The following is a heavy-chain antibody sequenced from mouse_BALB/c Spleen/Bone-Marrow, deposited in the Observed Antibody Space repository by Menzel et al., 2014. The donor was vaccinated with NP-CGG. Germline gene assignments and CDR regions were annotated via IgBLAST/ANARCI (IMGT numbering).Heavy chain of an antibody. J-gene: IGHJ4*01. D-gene: IGHD2-10*02. CDR1: GYSFTGYT. Sequence: LVESGASMRISCKASGYSFTGYTMNWVKQSHGKNLEWIGHINPYNGGTSQNQKFKGKATLTVDKSSSTAYMELLSLTSEDSAVYYCARHGYGNYVAMDYWGQGTSVTVSS. V-gene: IGHV1-26*01. CDR3: ARHGYGNYVAMDY. CDR2: INPYNGGT.